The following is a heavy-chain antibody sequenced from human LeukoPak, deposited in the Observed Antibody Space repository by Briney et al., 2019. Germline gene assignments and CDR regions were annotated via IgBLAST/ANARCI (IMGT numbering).Heavy chain of an antibody. CDR3: VRGTMNAIDQLDY. V-gene: IGHV3-74*01. CDR2: IRYDGSSA. J-gene: IGHJ4*02. D-gene: IGHD1-1*01. Sequence: GGSLRLSCVVSGFTFSSYWMHWVRQAPGEGLVWASRIRYDGSSAAYADSVKRRLTISRDNARNTLYLQMNSLSAEDTAVHYCVRGTMNAIDQLDYWGQGTLVTVS. CDR1: GFTFSSYW.